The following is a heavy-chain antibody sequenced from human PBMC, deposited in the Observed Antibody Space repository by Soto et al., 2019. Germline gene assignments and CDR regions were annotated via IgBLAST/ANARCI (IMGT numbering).Heavy chain of an antibody. Sequence: GESLTSSCTGAGNSFACYWITWVRQKPGKGLEWMGRIDPSDSQTYYSPSFRGHVTISATKSITTVFLQWSSLRASDTAMYYCARQIYDSDTGPNFQYYFDSWGQGTPVTVPQ. CDR3: ARQIYDSDTGPNFQYYFDS. CDR1: GNSFACYW. V-gene: IGHV5-10-1*01. J-gene: IGHJ4*02. CDR2: IDPSDSQT. D-gene: IGHD3-22*01.